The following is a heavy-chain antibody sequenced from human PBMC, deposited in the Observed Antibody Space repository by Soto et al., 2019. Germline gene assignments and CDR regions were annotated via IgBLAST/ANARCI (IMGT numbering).Heavy chain of an antibody. CDR1: GFTFSDNY. V-gene: IGHV3-72*01. CDR2: TRNKANSYTT. CDR3: ARRALAVAGTRDAFDI. J-gene: IGHJ3*02. D-gene: IGHD6-19*01. Sequence: EVQLVESGGGLVQPGGSLRLSCAASGFTFSDNYMDWVRQAPGKGLEWVGRTRNKANSYTTEYAASVKGRFTISRDDSQTSLYLQMNSLKTEDTAVYYCARRALAVAGTRDAFDIWGQGTMVTVSS.